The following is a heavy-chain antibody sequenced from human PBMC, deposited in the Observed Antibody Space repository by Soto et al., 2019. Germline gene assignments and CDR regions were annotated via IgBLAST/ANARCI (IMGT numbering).Heavy chain of an antibody. Sequence: QVQLVQSGAEVKTPGASVKVSCKASGYTFTDYDINWVRQAPGQGLEWVGRMNPSSGKTDYAQNFQARVTMTGDTSISTAYLELSNLGYEDTAVFYCSTWGRDGWYTGFFWGQGTLVTVAS. CDR1: GYTFTDYD. CDR2: MNPSSGKT. V-gene: IGHV1-8*01. D-gene: IGHD6-19*01. CDR3: STWGRDGWYTGFF. J-gene: IGHJ4*02.